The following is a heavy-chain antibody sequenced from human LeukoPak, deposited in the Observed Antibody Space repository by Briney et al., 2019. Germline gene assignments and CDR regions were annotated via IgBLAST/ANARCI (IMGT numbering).Heavy chain of an antibody. CDR3: AREYVWGSSRYLDY. V-gene: IGHV3-30-3*01. CDR2: TSFDESNR. J-gene: IGHJ4*02. CDR1: GFTFRTFA. Sequence: GGSLRLSCAASGFTFRTFAMHWVRQAPGKGLEWVALTSFDESNRGYADSVKGRFTIFRDNSKNSLHLQLDSLRAEDTAVYYCAREYVWGSSRYLDYWGQGTLVTVSS. D-gene: IGHD3-16*02.